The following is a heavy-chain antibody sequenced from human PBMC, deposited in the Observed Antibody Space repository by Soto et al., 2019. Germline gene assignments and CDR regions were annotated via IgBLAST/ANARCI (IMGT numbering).Heavy chain of an antibody. J-gene: IGHJ6*02. CDR2: IWYDGSNK. CDR3: ARDVGDCSSTSCYKDRYGMDF. Sequence: PGGSLRLSCAASGFTFSSYGMHWVRQAPGKGLEWVAVIWYDGSNKYYADSVKGRFTISRDNSKNTLYLQMNSLRAEDTAVYYCARDVGDCSSTSCYKDRYGMDFWGQGTTVTVS. CDR1: GFTFSSYG. V-gene: IGHV3-33*01. D-gene: IGHD2-2*02.